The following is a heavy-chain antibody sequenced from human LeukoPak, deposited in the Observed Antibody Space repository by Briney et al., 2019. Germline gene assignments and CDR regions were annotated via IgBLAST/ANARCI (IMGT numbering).Heavy chain of an antibody. CDR3: VRHDFWSGFKGGDY. V-gene: IGHV3-20*04. D-gene: IGHD3-3*01. CDR2: INGNGGST. J-gene: IGHJ4*02. Sequence: GGSLRLSCAASGFTFSSYGMSWVRQVPGKGLEWVSSINGNGGSTAYTDSVKGRFTISGDNAKNSLYLQMNSLRVEDTAFYYCVRHDFWSGFKGGDYWGQGTLVTVSS. CDR1: GFTFSSYG.